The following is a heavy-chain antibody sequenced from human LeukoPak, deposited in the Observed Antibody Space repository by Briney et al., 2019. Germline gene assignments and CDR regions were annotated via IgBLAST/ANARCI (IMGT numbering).Heavy chain of an antibody. CDR2: RSIYNGNT. D-gene: IGHD6-6*01. V-gene: IGHV1-18*01. J-gene: IGHJ4*02. Sequence: GASVKVSCKASGYDFINYGISWVRQAAGRGLEWMGWRSIYNGNTDYKLQGRVTMTTDTSTSTAYMEVRSLRSDDTAVYYCARGGPFPSGSSSREYYLDFWGQGTLVTVSS. CDR1: GYDFINYG. CDR3: ARGGPFPSGSSSREYYLDF.